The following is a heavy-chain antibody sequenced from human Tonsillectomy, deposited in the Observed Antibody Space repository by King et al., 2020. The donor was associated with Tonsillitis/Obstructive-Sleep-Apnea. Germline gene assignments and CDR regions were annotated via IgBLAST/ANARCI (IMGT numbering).Heavy chain of an antibody. CDR3: AKVGTTVTTYYYYYMDV. V-gene: IGHV3-23*04. CDR2: FSGRCDNT. CDR1: GFTFSSYA. Sequence: VQLVQSGGGLVQPGGSLRLSCAASGFTFSSYAMSWGRQAPGKGLEWVSAFSGRCDNTYYADSVKGRFTISIDNSKNTLYLQMNSLRAEDTAVYYCAKVGTTVTTYYYYYMDVWGKGTTVTVSS. J-gene: IGHJ6*03. D-gene: IGHD4-17*01.